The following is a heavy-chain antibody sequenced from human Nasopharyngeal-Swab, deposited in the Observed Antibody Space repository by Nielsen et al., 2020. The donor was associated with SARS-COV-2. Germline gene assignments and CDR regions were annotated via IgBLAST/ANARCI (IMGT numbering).Heavy chain of an antibody. J-gene: IGHJ6*03. CDR2: ISAYNGNT. CDR1: GYTFTSYG. V-gene: IGHV1-18*01. Sequence: ASVKVSCKASGYTFTSYGISWVRQAPGQGLEWMGWISAYNGNTNYAQKLQGRVTMTTDTSTSTAYMELRSLRSDDTAVYYCARGPLNYYGSGSHYYYYYMDVWGKGTTVTVSS. CDR3: ARGPLNYYGSGSHYYYYYMDV. D-gene: IGHD3-10*01.